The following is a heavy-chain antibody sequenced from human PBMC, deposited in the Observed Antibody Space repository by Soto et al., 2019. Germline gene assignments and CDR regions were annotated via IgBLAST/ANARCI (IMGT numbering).Heavy chain of an antibody. CDR1: GFTFSSYA. CDR3: ARDLRAVAGKIRYYYYCMDV. V-gene: IGHV3-30-3*01. J-gene: IGHJ6*02. CDR2: ISYDGSNK. D-gene: IGHD6-19*01. Sequence: GGSLRLSCAASGFTFSSYAMHWVRQAPGKGLEWVAVISYDGSNKYYADSVKGRFTISRDNSKNTLYLQMNSLRAEDTAVYYCARDLRAVAGKIRYYYYCMDVWGQGTTVTVSS.